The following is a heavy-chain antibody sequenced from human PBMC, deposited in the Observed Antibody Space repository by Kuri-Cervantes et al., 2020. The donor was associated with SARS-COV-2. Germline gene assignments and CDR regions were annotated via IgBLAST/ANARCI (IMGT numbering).Heavy chain of an antibody. CDR1: GGTFSSYA. Sequence: SVKVSCKASGGTFSSYAISWVRQAPGQGLEWMGGIIPIFGTANYAQKFQGRVTITADESTSTAYMELSSLRSEDTAVYYCATAAGEDHPNWFDPWGQGTLVTFSS. V-gene: IGHV1-69*13. J-gene: IGHJ5*02. CDR2: IIPIFGTA. D-gene: IGHD3-16*01. CDR3: ATAAGEDHPNWFDP.